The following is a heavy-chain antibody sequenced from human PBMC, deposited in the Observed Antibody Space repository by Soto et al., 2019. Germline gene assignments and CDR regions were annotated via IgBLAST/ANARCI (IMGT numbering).Heavy chain of an antibody. CDR3: ARESTMVRGADYYYYMDV. CDR2: ISAYNGNT. Sequence: ASVKVSCKASGYTFTSYGISWVRQAPGQGLEWMGWISAYNGNTNYAQKLRGRVTMTTDTSTSTAYMELRSLRSDDTAVYYCARESTMVRGADYYYYMDVWGKGTTVTVSS. J-gene: IGHJ6*03. D-gene: IGHD3-10*01. CDR1: GYTFTSYG. V-gene: IGHV1-18*01.